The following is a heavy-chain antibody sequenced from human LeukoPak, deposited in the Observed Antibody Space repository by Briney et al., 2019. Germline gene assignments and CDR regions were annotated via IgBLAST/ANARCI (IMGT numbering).Heavy chain of an antibody. CDR2: INPNSGGT. J-gene: IGHJ3*02. Sequence: GGSVKVFCTASGYTFTGYYMHWVRQAPGQGLEWMGWINPNSGGTNYAQKFQGRVTMTRDTAISTAYMELSRLRSDDTAVDYCARGKQSTDAFDIWGQGTMVTVSS. CDR1: GYTFTGYY. V-gene: IGHV1-2*02. CDR3: ARGKQSTDAFDI.